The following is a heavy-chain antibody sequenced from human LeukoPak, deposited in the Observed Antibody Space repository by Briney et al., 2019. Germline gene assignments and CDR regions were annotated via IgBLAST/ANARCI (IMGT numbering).Heavy chain of an antibody. Sequence: PSETLSLTCAVSGGSISSSNWWSWVRQPPGKGLEWIGEIYHSGSTNYNPSLKSRVTISVDKSKNQFSLKLSSVTAADTAVYYCARHEYSYGGENYGMDVWGQGTTVTVSS. CDR3: ARHEYSYGGENYGMDV. V-gene: IGHV4-4*02. D-gene: IGHD5-18*01. CDR2: IYHSGST. J-gene: IGHJ6*02. CDR1: GGSISSSNW.